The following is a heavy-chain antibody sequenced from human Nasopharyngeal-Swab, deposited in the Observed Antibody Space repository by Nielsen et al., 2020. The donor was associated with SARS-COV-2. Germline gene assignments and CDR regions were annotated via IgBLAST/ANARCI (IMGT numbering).Heavy chain of an antibody. Sequence: GESLKISCAASGFTFSSYGMHWVRQAPGKGLEWVAVISYDGSNKYYADSVKGRFTISRDNSENTLYLQMNSLRAEDTAVYYCAKPYSGSYWAALDYWGQGTLVTVSS. CDR2: ISYDGSNK. CDR3: AKPYSGSYWAALDY. J-gene: IGHJ4*02. CDR1: GFTFSSYG. D-gene: IGHD1-26*01. V-gene: IGHV3-30*18.